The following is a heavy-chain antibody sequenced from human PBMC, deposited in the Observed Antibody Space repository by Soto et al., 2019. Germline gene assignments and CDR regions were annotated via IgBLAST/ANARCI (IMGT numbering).Heavy chain of an antibody. V-gene: IGHV3-66*01. CDR2: IYSGGST. Sequence: GGSLRLSCAASGFTVSSNYMSWVRQAPGKGLEWVSVIYSGGSTYYADSVKGRFTISRDNSKNTLYLQMNSLRAEDTAVYYCAREDDILTGHFDYWGQGTLVTVSS. J-gene: IGHJ4*02. D-gene: IGHD3-9*01. CDR1: GFTVSSNY. CDR3: AREDDILTGHFDY.